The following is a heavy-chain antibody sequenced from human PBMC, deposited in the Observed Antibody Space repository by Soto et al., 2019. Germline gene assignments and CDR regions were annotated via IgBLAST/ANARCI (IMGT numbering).Heavy chain of an antibody. D-gene: IGHD5-18*01. CDR3: AKDLGTAMVYDAFDI. Sequence: GESLKISCAASGFTFSSYAMSWVRQAPGKGLEWVSAISGSGGSTYYADSVKGRFTISRDNSKNTPYLQMNSLRAEDTAVYYCAKDLGTAMVYDAFDIWGQGTMVTVSS. V-gene: IGHV3-23*01. CDR1: GFTFSSYA. J-gene: IGHJ3*02. CDR2: ISGSGGST.